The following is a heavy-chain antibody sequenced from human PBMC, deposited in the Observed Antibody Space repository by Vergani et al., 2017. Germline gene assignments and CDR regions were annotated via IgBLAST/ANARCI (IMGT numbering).Heavy chain of an antibody. J-gene: IGHJ4*02. V-gene: IGHV1-69*12. D-gene: IGHD3-22*01. CDR1: GGTFSSYT. CDR2: IIPIFGTA. CDR3: TRGWYYDSIAYWAY. Sequence: QVQLVQSGAEVKKPGSSVKVSCKASGGTFSSYTISWVRQAPGQGLEWMGGIIPIFGTANYAQKFQGRVKITADESTSTAYMELSSLRSEDTAVYYCTRGWYYDSIAYWAYWGQGTLVTVSS.